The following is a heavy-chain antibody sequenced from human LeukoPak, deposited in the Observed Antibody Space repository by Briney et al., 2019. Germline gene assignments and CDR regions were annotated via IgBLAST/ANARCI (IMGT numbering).Heavy chain of an antibody. Sequence: RPSETLSLTCAVYGGCFGGYYWSWIRQPPGKGLEWIGEINHSGSTNYNPSLKSRVTISVDTSKNQFSLKLSSVTAADTAVYYCARGGGPSNWFDPWGQGTLVTVSS. V-gene: IGHV4-34*01. J-gene: IGHJ5*02. D-gene: IGHD4-23*01. CDR1: GGCFGGYY. CDR2: INHSGST. CDR3: ARGGGPSNWFDP.